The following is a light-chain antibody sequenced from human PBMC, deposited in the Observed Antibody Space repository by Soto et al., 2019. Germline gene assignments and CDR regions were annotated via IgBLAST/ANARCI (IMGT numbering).Light chain of an antibody. CDR3: QQTFSMPVT. CDR1: QSISNW. CDR2: HAT. Sequence: DIQMTQSPSTLPASVGDRVTITCRASQSISNWLAWYQQKPGTAPKVLIYHATNLQSGVPSRFSGSGSGTDFTLTVSGLQPEDFGTYYCQQTFSMPVTFGPGTKVDIK. V-gene: IGKV1-5*01. J-gene: IGKJ3*01.